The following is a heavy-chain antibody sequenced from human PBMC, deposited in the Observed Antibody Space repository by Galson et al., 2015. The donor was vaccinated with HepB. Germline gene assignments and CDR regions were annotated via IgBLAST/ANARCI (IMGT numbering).Heavy chain of an antibody. D-gene: IGHD4-11*01. CDR1: GGTFSSYA. V-gene: IGHV1-69*13. J-gene: IGHJ6*02. CDR3: ASAGSDYSNVRDSGYYYYYGMDV. Sequence: SVKVSCKTSGGTFSSYAISWVRQAPGQGLEWMGGIIPIFGTANYAQKFQGRVTITADESTSTAYMELSSLRSEDTAVYYCASAGSDYSNVRDSGYYYYYGMDVWGQGTTVTVSS. CDR2: IIPIFGTA.